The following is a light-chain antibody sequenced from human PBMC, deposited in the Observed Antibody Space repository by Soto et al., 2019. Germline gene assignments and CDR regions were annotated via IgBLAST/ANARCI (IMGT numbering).Light chain of an antibody. J-gene: IGKJ1*01. CDR1: QSVSNNY. V-gene: IGKV3-20*01. Sequence: EIVLTQSPGTLSLSPGERATLSCRASQSVSNNYLAWFQQTPGQAPRLLIYDTSRRATGIPDRFSGSGSGTDSTLTISRLEPEESAMYYCQQYGNSPRTFGQGTKVEIK. CDR2: DTS. CDR3: QQYGNSPRT.